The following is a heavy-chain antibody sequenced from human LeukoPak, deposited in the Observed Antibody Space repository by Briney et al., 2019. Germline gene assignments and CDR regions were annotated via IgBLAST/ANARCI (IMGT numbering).Heavy chain of an antibody. CDR3: AGHKVHDFGGSDWYFDL. Sequence: SETLSLTCTVSGASISRSSWSWIRQPPGKGLEWIGYMFYGGDTNHNPSLKSRVTMSVDMSKNQFSLRLTSVTAADTAVYYCAGHKVHDFGGSDWYFDLWDRGTLVTVSS. CDR2: MFYGGDT. J-gene: IGHJ2*01. V-gene: IGHV4-59*08. D-gene: IGHD4-23*01. CDR1: GASISRSS.